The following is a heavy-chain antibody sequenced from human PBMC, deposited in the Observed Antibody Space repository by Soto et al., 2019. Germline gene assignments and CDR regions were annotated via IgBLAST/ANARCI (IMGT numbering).Heavy chain of an antibody. D-gene: IGHD2-21*01. CDR3: AREALGEGPYYYSYSTDA. J-gene: IGHJ6*03. CDR2: IIPILGIA. CDR1: GGTFSSYT. Sequence: QVQLVQSGAEVKKPGSSVKVSCKASGGTFSSYTISWVRQAPGQGLEWMGRIIPILGIANYAQKFQGRVTSSADKSTSTAYMELGSARSEDTAVYYCAREALGEGPYYYSYSTDAWGKGTTVTFPS. V-gene: IGHV1-69*08.